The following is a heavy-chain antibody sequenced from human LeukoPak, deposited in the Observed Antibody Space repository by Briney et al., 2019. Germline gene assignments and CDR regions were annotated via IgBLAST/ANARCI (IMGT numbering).Heavy chain of an antibody. CDR3: ARRDYGDYSRGVWFDP. CDR2: IYYSGST. J-gene: IGHJ5*02. Sequence: SETLSLTCTVSGGSISSGGYYWSWIRQHPGKGLEWIGYIYYSGSTYYNPSLKSRVTISVDTSKNQFSLKLGSVTAADTAVYYCARRDYGDYSRGVWFDPWGQGTLVTVSS. CDR1: GGSISSGGYY. D-gene: IGHD4-17*01. V-gene: IGHV4-31*03.